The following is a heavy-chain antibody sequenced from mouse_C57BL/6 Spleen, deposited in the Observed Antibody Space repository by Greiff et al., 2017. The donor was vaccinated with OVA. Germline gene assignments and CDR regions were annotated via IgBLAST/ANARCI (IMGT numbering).Heavy chain of an antibody. CDR2: IDPEDGET. Sequence: VQLKESGAELVKPGASVKLSCTASGFNIKDYYMHWVKQRTEQGLEWIGRIDPEDGETKYAPKFQGKATITADTSSNTAYLQLSSLTSEDTAVYYCARRLAYDYDVYAMDYWGQGTSVTVSS. CDR3: ARRLAYDYDVYAMDY. J-gene: IGHJ4*01. CDR1: GFNIKDYY. V-gene: IGHV14-2*01. D-gene: IGHD2-4*01.